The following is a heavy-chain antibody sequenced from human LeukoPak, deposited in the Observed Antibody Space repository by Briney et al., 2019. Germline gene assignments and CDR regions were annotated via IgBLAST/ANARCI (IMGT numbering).Heavy chain of an antibody. CDR1: GDSISSSSYY. J-gene: IGHJ4*02. CDR3: ARQGERPGVSAY. CDR2: IFSGST. Sequence: SETLSLTCIVSGDSISSSSYYWGWVRQPPGKGLEWIGSIFSGSTYYNPSLKSRVTISLNTSKNQFSLSLSSVTAADSAVYYCARQGERPGVSAYWGQGTLVTVSS. V-gene: IGHV4-39*01. D-gene: IGHD1-26*01.